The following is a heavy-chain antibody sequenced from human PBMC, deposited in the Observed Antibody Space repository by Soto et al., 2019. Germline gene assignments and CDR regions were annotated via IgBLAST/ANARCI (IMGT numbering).Heavy chain of an antibody. CDR2: ISYDGSNK. CDR1: GFTFSSYA. J-gene: IGHJ3*02. CDR3: GRARQANACEI. V-gene: IGHV3-30-3*01. Sequence: QVQLVESGGGVVQPGRSLRLSCAASGFTFSSYAMHWVRQAPGKGLEWVAVISYDGSNKYYTDSVKGRFTISRDNSKNPLYVYMHSLRAEDTVGYYCGRARQANACEIWGQGTM.